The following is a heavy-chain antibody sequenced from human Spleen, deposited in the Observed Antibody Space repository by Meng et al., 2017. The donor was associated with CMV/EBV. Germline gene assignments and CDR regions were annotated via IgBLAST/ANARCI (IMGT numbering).Heavy chain of an antibody. J-gene: IGHJ4*02. CDR3: AKRPDMITAYYFDY. CDR2: IGTGGDT. CDR1: GFAFSSYA. D-gene: IGHD3-16*01. V-gene: IGHV3-47*01. Sequence: GESLKISCAASGFAFSSYALHWVRRAPGKGLEWVSAIGTGGDTYYADSVMGRFTISRDNAKKSLYLQMNSLIAEDTAVYYCAKRPDMITAYYFDYWGQGTLVTVSS.